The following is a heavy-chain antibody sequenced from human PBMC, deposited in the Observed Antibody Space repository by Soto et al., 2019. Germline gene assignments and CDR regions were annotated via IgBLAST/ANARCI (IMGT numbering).Heavy chain of an antibody. V-gene: IGHV1-69*06. D-gene: IGHD3-22*01. CDR2: IIPIFGTA. Sequence: QVQLVQSGAEVKKPGSSVKVSCKASGGTFSSYAISWVRQAPGQGLEWMGGIIPIFGTANYAQKFQGRVTITADKSTSTAYMELSSLRYEDTAVYYCARRNYYDSSGRYNWFDPWGQGTLVTVSS. CDR3: ARRNYYDSSGRYNWFDP. CDR1: GGTFSSYA. J-gene: IGHJ5*02.